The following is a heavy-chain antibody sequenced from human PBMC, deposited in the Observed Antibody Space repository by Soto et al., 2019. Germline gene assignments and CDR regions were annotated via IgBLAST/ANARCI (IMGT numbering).Heavy chain of an antibody. CDR3: ASDDWNYPLEYYYYGMEV. Sequence: PGGALRLSCAASRFTFSSYSMNWVRQAPWKGLEGVSSISSSSSYIYYADSVKGRLTISRDNAKNSLYLQMNSLRAEDTAVYYCASDDWNYPLEYYYYGMEVWGQGAKVTVTS. CDR2: ISSSSSYI. CDR1: RFTFSSYS. D-gene: IGHD1-7*01. V-gene: IGHV3-21*01. J-gene: IGHJ6*02.